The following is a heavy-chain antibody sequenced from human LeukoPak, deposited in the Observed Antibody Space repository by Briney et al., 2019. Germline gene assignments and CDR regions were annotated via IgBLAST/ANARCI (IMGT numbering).Heavy chain of an antibody. Sequence: SQTLSLTCTVSGGSISRADYYWSWIRQPPGKGLEWIGYIYYSGSTYYNPSLKSRVTISVDTSKNQFSLKLSSVTAADTAVYYCAREGRYDFWSGYPFFDPWGQGTLVTVSS. CDR3: AREGRYDFWSGYPFFDP. CDR1: GGSISRADYY. CDR2: IYYSGST. V-gene: IGHV4-30-4*08. D-gene: IGHD3-3*01. J-gene: IGHJ5*02.